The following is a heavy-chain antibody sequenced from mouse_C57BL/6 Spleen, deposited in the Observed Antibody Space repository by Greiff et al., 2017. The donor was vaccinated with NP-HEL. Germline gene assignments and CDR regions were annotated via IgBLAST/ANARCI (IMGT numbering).Heavy chain of an antibody. CDR1: GFNIKDYY. D-gene: IGHD1-1*01. Sequence: EVQLQQSGAELVRPGASVKLSCTASGFNIKDYYMHWVKQRPEQGLEWIGRIDPEDGDTEYAPKFQGKATMTADASSNTAYLQLSSLTSEDTAVYYCTTAYYGSSFDYWGQGTTLTVSS. CDR2: IDPEDGDT. CDR3: TTAYYGSSFDY. V-gene: IGHV14-1*01. J-gene: IGHJ2*01.